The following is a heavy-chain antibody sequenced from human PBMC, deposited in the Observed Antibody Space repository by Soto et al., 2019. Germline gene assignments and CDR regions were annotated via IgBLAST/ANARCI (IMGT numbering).Heavy chain of an antibody. J-gene: IGHJ5*02. D-gene: IGHD6-6*01. CDR2: IYYSGST. CDR1: GGSISSGGYY. Sequence: SETLSLTCTVSGGSISSGGYYWSWIRQHPGKGLEWIGYIYYSGSTYYNPSLKSRVTISVDTSKNQFSLKLSSVTAADTAVYYCARRNRPSYSSSGKNWFDPWGQGTLVTVSS. CDR3: ARRNRPSYSSSGKNWFDP. V-gene: IGHV4-31*03.